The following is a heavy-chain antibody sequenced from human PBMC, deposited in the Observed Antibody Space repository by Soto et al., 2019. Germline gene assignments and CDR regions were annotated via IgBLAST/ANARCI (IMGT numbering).Heavy chain of an antibody. CDR3: AASSLSGSYSFDY. Sequence: SVKVSCKASGFTFTSSAVQWVRQARGQRLEWIGWIVVGSGNTNYAQKFQERVTITRDMSTSTAYMELSSLRSEDTAVYYCAASSLSGSYSFDYWGQGTLVTVSS. V-gene: IGHV1-58*01. D-gene: IGHD1-26*01. CDR2: IVVGSGNT. CDR1: GFTFTSSA. J-gene: IGHJ4*02.